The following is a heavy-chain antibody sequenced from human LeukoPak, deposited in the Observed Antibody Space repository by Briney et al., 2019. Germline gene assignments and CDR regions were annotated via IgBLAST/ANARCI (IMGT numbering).Heavy chain of an antibody. CDR2: VNTISGGT. D-gene: IGHD3-22*01. CDR3: ARDITMIVVAQYPYGMDV. Sequence: ASVNVSCKASGHMFTGYYIHWVRQAPGQGLEWMGWVNTISGGTNYAQKFQGRVNMTRDTSIRTAYMELSRLRSDDTAFYYCARDITMIVVAQYPYGMDVWGQGTAVTVSS. V-gene: IGHV1-2*02. CDR1: GHMFTGYY. J-gene: IGHJ6*02.